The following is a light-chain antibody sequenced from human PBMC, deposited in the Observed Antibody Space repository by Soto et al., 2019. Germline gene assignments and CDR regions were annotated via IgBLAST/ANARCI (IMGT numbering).Light chain of an antibody. V-gene: IGKV1-5*01. CDR3: QQYNDWWT. CDR2: GAS. CDR1: QSVSYW. Sequence: DIQLTQSPCTLSASVGDRVTITCRASQSVSYWLAWYQQKPGKAPKLLIYGASIRATTTPAKFSGSGSGTEFTLTISSLQSEDFAVYYCQQYNDWWTFGQGTKVDIK. J-gene: IGKJ1*01.